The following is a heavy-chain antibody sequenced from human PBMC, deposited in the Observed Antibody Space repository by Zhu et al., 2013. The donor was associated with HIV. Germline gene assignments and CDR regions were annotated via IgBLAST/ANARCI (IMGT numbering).Heavy chain of an antibody. J-gene: IGHJ4*02. V-gene: IGHV3-30-3*01. CDR3: ARDRATYSNYGASQDY. D-gene: IGHD4-4*01. CDR1: GFTFSIFP. CDR2: ISYDGSNK. Sequence: VQLVESGGGVVQPGRSLTLSCAASGFTFSIFPMHWVRQAPGKGLEWVTVISYDGSNKYYADSVKGRFTISRDNSKNTLYLQMNSLTAEDTAVYYCARDRATYSNYGASQDYWGQGTLVTVSS.